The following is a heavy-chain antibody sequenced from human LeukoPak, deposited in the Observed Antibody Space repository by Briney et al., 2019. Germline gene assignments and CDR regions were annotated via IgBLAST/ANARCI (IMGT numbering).Heavy chain of an antibody. J-gene: IGHJ5*02. CDR1: GYTFTSYG. V-gene: IGHV1-18*01. CDR2: ISAYHGNT. CDR3: ARDSPYSSGWYNWFDP. Sequence: GASVKVSCKASGYTFTSYGISWVRQAPGQGLEWMGWISAYHGNTNYAQKLQGRVTMTTDTSTSTAYMELRSLRSDDTAVYYCARDSPYSSGWYNWFDPWGQGTLVTVSS. D-gene: IGHD6-19*01.